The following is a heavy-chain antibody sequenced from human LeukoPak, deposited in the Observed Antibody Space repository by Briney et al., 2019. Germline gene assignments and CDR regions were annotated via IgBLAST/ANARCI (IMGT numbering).Heavy chain of an antibody. D-gene: IGHD5-24*01. CDR2: IIPIFGTA. CDR1: GGTFSSYA. CDR3: ARERRDGWLQFRALCYFDY. Sequence: GSSVKVSCKASGGTFSSYAISWVRLAPGQGLEWMGGIIPIFGTANYAQKFQGRVTITADESTSTAYMELSSLRSEDTAVYYCARERRDGWLQFRALCYFDYWGQGTLVTVSS. V-gene: IGHV1-69*01. J-gene: IGHJ4*02.